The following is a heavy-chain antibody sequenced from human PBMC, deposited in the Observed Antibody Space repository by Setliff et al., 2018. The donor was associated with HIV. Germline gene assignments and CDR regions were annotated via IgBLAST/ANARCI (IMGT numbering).Heavy chain of an antibody. CDR3: ASHPGSSIEKPYFDT. Sequence: AASVKVSCKASGGTFSTYAISWVRQAPGQGLEWMGGIVPILGITNYAQKFQGRVTITADKTTSTIYMDLSSLRSEGTAVYYCASHPGSSIEKPYFDTWGQGTLVTVSS. J-gene: IGHJ5*02. CDR1: GGTFSTYA. V-gene: IGHV1-69*10. D-gene: IGHD2-2*01. CDR2: IVPILGIT.